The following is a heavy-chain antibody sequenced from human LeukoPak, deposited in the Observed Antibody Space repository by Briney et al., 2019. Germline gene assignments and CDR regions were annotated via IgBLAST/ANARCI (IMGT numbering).Heavy chain of an antibody. V-gene: IGHV5-51*01. J-gene: IGHJ3*02. CDR2: IYPGDSDT. CDR3: ARRWFGELLDDAFDI. Sequence: GESLKISCKGSGYSFTNYWIGWVRQMPGNGLEWMGIIYPGDSDTRHSPSFQGQVTISADKSISTAYLQWSSLKASDTAIYFCARRWFGELLDDAFDIWGQGTMVTVSS. CDR1: GYSFTNYW. D-gene: IGHD3-10*01.